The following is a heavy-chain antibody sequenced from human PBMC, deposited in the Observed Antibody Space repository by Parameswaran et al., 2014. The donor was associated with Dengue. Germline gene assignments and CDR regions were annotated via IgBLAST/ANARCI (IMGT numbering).Heavy chain of an antibody. Sequence: WIRQPPGKGLEWIGEINHSGSTNYNPSLKSRVTISVDTSKNQFSLKLSSVTAADTAVYYCARGGGRCSSTSCYGYYYGMDVWGQGTTVTVSS. J-gene: IGHJ6*02. CDR2: INHSGST. V-gene: IGHV4-34*01. CDR3: ARGGGRCSSTSCYGYYYGMDV. D-gene: IGHD2-2*01.